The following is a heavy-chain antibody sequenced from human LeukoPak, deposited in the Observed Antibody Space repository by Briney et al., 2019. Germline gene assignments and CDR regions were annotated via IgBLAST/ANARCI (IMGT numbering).Heavy chain of an antibody. CDR1: GDSFSSHY. CDR3: ARAGGETATDY. J-gene: IGHJ4*02. V-gene: IGHV4-59*11. Sequence: SETLSLTCTVSGDSFSSHYWSWIRQPPGKGLEWIGYIYYSGSTNYNPSLKSRVTISVDTSKNQFSLKLSSVTAADTAVYYCARAGGETATDYWGQGTLVTVSS. CDR2: IYYSGST. D-gene: IGHD5-18*01.